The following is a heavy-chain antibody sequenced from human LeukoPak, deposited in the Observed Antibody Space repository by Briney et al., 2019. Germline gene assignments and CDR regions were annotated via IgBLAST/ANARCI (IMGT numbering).Heavy chain of an antibody. CDR1: GFTFSDSW. CDR2: INSDGSIT. Sequence: GGSLRLSCAVSGFTFSDSWMHWVRQAPGKGLVWVSRINSDGSITAYADSVKGRFTISRDNAKNTLYLQMNSLRAEDTGVYYCTRADEYGGNTLWGQGTLVTVSS. CDR3: TRADEYGGNTL. D-gene: IGHD4-23*01. J-gene: IGHJ4*02. V-gene: IGHV3-74*01.